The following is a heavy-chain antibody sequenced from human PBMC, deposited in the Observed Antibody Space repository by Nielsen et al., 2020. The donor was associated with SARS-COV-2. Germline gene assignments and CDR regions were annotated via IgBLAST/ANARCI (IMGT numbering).Heavy chain of an antibody. Sequence: GGSLRLSCSASGFTFSSYAMHWVRQAPGKGLEYVSAISSNGGSTYYADSVKGRFTISRDNSKNTLYLQMNSLRAEDTAVYYCARERRQLADAFDIWGQGTMVTVSS. CDR1: GFTFSSYA. CDR3: ARERRQLADAFDI. D-gene: IGHD6-6*01. J-gene: IGHJ3*02. CDR2: ISSNGGST. V-gene: IGHV3-64*04.